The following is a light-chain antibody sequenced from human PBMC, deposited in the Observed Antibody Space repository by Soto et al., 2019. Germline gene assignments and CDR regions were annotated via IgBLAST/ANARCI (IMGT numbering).Light chain of an antibody. J-gene: IGKJ1*01. V-gene: IGKV1-5*03. CDR1: LSISSW. CDR3: QQYNSYSRT. CDR2: KAS. Sequence: DIQMTQSPSTLSASVGDRVTITCGASLSISSWLAWYQQKPGQATKLLIYKASSLESGVPSRFSGSGSGTEFTLTISSPQPDDFATYYCQQYNSYSRTFGQGTKVDIK.